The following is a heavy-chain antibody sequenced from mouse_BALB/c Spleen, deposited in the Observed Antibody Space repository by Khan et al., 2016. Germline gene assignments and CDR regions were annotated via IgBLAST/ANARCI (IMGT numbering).Heavy chain of an antibody. V-gene: IGHV3-8*02. CDR3: ATGYDYGWDYYALDD. D-gene: IGHD2-4*01. Sequence: EVQLQESGPSLVKPSQTLSLTCSVTGASITSGYWNWIRKFPGNKLEYMGYISYSGSTYYNPSLTSRISITRDTSKNQYYLQLNSVTSEDTATSYCATGYDYGWDYYALDDWGQGTSVTVSS. J-gene: IGHJ4*01. CDR2: ISYSGST. CDR1: GASITSGY.